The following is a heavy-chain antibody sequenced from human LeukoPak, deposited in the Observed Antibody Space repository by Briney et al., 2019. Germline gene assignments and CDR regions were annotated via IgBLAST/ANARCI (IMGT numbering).Heavy chain of an antibody. CDR1: GGSISSGGYY. J-gene: IGHJ2*01. V-gene: IGHV4-30-2*01. D-gene: IGHD1-26*01. CDR3: AGSGTWHWYFDL. Sequence: SETLSLTCTVSGGSISSGGYYWSWIRQPPGKGLEWIGYIYHSGSTYYSPSLKSRVTISVDRSKNQFSLKLSSVTAADTAVYYCAGSGTWHWYFDLWGRGTLVTVSS. CDR2: IYHSGST.